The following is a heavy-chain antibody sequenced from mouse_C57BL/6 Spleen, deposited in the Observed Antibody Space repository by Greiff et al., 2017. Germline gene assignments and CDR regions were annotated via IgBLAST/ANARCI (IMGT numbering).Heavy chain of an antibody. J-gene: IGHJ1*03. CDR2: IDPNSGGT. Sequence: QVQLQQPGAELVKPGASVKLSCKASGYTFTSYWMHWVKQWPGRGLEWIGRIDPNSGGTKYNEKFKRKATLAVDKPSSTDYMQLSSLTAEDSAVYYCAAHYGSSYWYFDVWGTGTTVTVSS. CDR3: AAHYGSSYWYFDV. CDR1: GYTFTSYW. D-gene: IGHD1-1*01. V-gene: IGHV1-72*01.